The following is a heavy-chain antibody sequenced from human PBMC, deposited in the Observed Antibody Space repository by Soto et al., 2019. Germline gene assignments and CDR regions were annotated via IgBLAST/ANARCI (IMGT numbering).Heavy chain of an antibody. J-gene: IGHJ3*02. CDR3: ARLVTYCSGGSCYRDYDAFDI. CDR1: GYSFTSYW. Sequence: GESLKISCKGSGYSFTSYWIGWVRQMPGKGLEWMGVIYPGDSDTRYSPSFQGQVTISADKSISTAYLQWSSLKASDTAMYYCARLVTYCSGGSCYRDYDAFDIWGQGTMVTVPS. CDR2: IYPGDSDT. V-gene: IGHV5-51*01. D-gene: IGHD2-15*01.